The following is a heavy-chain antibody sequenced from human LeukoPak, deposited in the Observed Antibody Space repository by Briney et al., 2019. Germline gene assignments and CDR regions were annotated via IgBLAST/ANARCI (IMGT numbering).Heavy chain of an antibody. CDR2: IHYSGST. CDR3: ARVRSSSSSVPLDYYYYYMDV. Sequence: SETLSLTCTVSGGSISSSSYYWGWIRQPPGKGLEWIGSIHYSGSTYYNPSLKSRVTISVDTSKNQFSLKLSSVTAADTAVYYCARVRSSSSSVPLDYYYYYMDVWGKGTTVTVSS. J-gene: IGHJ6*03. CDR1: GGSISSSSYY. D-gene: IGHD6-6*01. V-gene: IGHV4-39*01.